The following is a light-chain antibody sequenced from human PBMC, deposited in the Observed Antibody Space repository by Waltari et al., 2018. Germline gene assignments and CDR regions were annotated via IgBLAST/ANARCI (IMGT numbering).Light chain of an antibody. Sequence: QSALTQPASVSGSPGQSITISCTGTSSDVGGRPYVSWYQQHPGEAPKLIIYDVSSRPSGVSPRFSASRSGNTASLTISGLRTEDEADYYCSSYSSVTNVVFGGGTKLTVL. CDR1: SSDVGGRPY. CDR3: SSYSSVTNVV. V-gene: IGLV2-14*01. CDR2: DVS. J-gene: IGLJ2*01.